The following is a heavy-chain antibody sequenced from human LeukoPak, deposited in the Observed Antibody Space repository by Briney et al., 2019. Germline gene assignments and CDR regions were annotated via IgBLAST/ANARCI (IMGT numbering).Heavy chain of an antibody. V-gene: IGHV3-74*01. CDR3: VRGGSGNFL. CDR1: GFTFSSYW. CDR2: IDTYGSDT. Sequence: PGGSLRLSCAASGFTFSSYWMHWVRQAPGKGLVWVSYIDTYGSDTNYADSVKGRFTISRDNAKNTLYLQMNSLRAEDTAVYYCVRGGSGNFLWGQGTQVTVSS. D-gene: IGHD3-22*01. J-gene: IGHJ4*02.